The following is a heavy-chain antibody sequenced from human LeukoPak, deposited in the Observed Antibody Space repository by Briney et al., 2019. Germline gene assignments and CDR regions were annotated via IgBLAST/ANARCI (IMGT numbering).Heavy chain of an antibody. CDR2: IKQDGSEK. V-gene: IGHV3-7*01. Sequence: GGSLRLSCAASGFTFSSYWMSWVRQAPGKGLEWVANIKQDGSEKYYVDSVKGRFTISGDNAKNSLYLQMNSLRAEDTAVYYCARDPWGSGSYFDHWGQGTLVTVSS. CDR1: GFTFSSYW. CDR3: ARDPWGSGSYFDH. J-gene: IGHJ4*01. D-gene: IGHD3-10*01.